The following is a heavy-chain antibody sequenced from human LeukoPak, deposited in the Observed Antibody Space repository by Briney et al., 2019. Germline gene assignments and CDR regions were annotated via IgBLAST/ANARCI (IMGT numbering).Heavy chain of an antibody. CDR2: ISGSGGST. CDR3: AKDIVVVVAAPHYFDY. V-gene: IGHV3-23*01. J-gene: IGHJ4*02. CDR1: GFTFSSYA. D-gene: IGHD2-15*01. Sequence: GESLKISCAASGFTFSSYAMSWVRQAPGKGLEWVSAISGSGGSTYYADSVKGRFTISRDNSKNTLYLQMNSLRAEDTAVYYCAKDIVVVVAAPHYFDYWGQGTLVTVSS.